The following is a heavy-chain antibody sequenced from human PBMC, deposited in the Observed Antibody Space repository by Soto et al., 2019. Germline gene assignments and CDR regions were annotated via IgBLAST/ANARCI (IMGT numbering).Heavy chain of an antibody. D-gene: IGHD6-6*01. Sequence: GGSLRLSCAASGFTFSSYCMILVRQAPGKGLEWVANIKQDGSEKYYVDSVKGRFTISRDNAKNSLYLQMNSLRAEDTAVYYCARTIAARPNWFDPWGQGTLVTVS. CDR2: IKQDGSEK. CDR3: ARTIAARPNWFDP. V-gene: IGHV3-7*03. J-gene: IGHJ5*02. CDR1: GFTFSSYC.